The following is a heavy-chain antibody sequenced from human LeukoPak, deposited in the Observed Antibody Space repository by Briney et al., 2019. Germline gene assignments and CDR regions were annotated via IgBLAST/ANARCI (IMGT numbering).Heavy chain of an antibody. D-gene: IGHD3-10*01. Sequence: GGSLGLSCAASGFTFSSYWMHWVRQAPGKGLVWVSRINSDGSSTSYADSVKGRFTISRDNAKNTLYLQMNSLRAEDTAVYYCARDPNHGGFDYWGQGTLVTVSS. CDR2: INSDGSST. J-gene: IGHJ4*02. V-gene: IGHV3-74*01. CDR1: GFTFSSYW. CDR3: ARDPNHGGFDY.